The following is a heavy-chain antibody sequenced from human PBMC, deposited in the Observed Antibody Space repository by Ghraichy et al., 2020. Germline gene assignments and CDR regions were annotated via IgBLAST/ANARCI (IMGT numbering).Heavy chain of an antibody. CDR3: ARWYYYYDFWSGYTTFDY. Sequence: ASVKVSCKASGYTFTSYAMNWVRQAPGQGLEWMGWINTNTGNPTYAQGFTGRFVFSLDTSVSTAYLQISSLKAEDTAVYYCARWYYYYDFWSGYTTFDYWGQGTLVTVSS. CDR2: INTNTGNP. D-gene: IGHD3-3*01. V-gene: IGHV7-4-1*02. CDR1: GYTFTSYA. J-gene: IGHJ4*02.